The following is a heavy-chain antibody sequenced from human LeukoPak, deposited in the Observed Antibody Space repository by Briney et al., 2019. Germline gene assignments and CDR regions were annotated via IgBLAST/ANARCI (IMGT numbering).Heavy chain of an antibody. CDR1: GFTFSSYS. D-gene: IGHD3-10*01. V-gene: IGHV3-48*01. CDR2: MSSSSRTI. J-gene: IGHJ4*02. Sequence: PGGSLRLSCAASGFTFSSYSMNWVRQAPGKGLEWVSYMSSSSRTIYYADSVKGRFTISRDNARNSLYLQMDSLRTEDTAVYYCARAGPFDYWGQGTLVTVSS. CDR3: ARAGPFDY.